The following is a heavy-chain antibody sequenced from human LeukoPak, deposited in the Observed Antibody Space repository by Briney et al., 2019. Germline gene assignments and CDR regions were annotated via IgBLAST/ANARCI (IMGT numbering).Heavy chain of an antibody. CDR2: IYYSGST. V-gene: IGHV4-59*01. J-gene: IGHJ3*02. D-gene: IGHD5-24*01. CDR1: GGSISSYY. Sequence: PSETLSLTCTVSGGSISSYYWSWIRQPPGKGLEWIGYIYYSGSTNYNLSLKSRVTISVDTSKNQFSLKLSSVTAADTAVYYCATRRDGYNPPDAFDIWGQGTMVTVSS. CDR3: ATRRDGYNPPDAFDI.